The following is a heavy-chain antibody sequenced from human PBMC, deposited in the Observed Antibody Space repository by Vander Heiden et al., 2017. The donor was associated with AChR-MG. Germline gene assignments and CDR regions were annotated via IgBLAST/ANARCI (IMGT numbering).Heavy chain of an antibody. CDR2: SYYSGST. V-gene: IGHV4-39*01. D-gene: IGHD3-3*01. CDR3: ARSLEEWLLYMHYYYGMDV. J-gene: IGHJ6*02. Sequence: QLQLQESGTGLVKPSETLSLTCTVSACSISSRSYYWGWIRQPPGKGLEWIGSSYYSGSTYYNPSLKSRVTISVDTSKNQFSLKLSSVTAADTAVYYCARSLEEWLLYMHYYYGMDVWGQGTTVTVSS. CDR1: ACSISSRSYY.